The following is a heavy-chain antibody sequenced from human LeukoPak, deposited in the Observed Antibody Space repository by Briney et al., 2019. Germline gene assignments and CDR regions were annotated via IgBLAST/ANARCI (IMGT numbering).Heavy chain of an antibody. V-gene: IGHV4-34*01. D-gene: IGHD3-10*01. CDR3: ARGVVTMVRGVIYASRPKNWFDP. J-gene: IGHJ5*02. CDR2: INHSGST. CDR1: GGSFSGYY. Sequence: PSETLSPTCAVYGGSFSGYYWSWIRQPPGKGLEWIGEINHSGSTNYNPSLKSRVTISVDTSKNQFSLKLSSVTAADTAVYYCARGVVTMVRGVIYASRPKNWFDPWGQGTLVTVSS.